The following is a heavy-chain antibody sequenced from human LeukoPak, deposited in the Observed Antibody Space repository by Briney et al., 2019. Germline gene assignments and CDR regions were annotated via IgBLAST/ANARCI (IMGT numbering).Heavy chain of an antibody. CDR1: GGSISSGGYY. CDR3: ARAELLGYCSSTSCWDWFDP. J-gene: IGHJ5*02. V-gene: IGHV4-31*03. D-gene: IGHD2-2*01. CDR2: IYYSGST. Sequence: PSQTLSLTCTVSGGSISSGGYYWSWIRQHPGKGLEWIGYIYYSGSTYYNPSLKSRVTISVDTSKNQFSLELSSVTAADTAVYYCARAELLGYCSSTSCWDWFDPWGQGTLVTVSS.